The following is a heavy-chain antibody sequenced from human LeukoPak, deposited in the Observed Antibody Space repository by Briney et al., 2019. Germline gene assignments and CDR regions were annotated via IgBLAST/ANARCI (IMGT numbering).Heavy chain of an antibody. Sequence: PGGSLRLSCAASGFTVSSNYMSWVRQAPGRGLEWVSIISGSGGSSDYADSVKGRFTISRDNSNNTLNLQMNSLRVDDTAVYYCAKGLWRELQNFYGMEVWGQGTTVTVSS. J-gene: IGHJ6*02. CDR3: AKGLWRELQNFYGMEV. CDR2: ISGSGGSS. CDR1: GFTVSSNY. V-gene: IGHV3-23*01. D-gene: IGHD2-21*02.